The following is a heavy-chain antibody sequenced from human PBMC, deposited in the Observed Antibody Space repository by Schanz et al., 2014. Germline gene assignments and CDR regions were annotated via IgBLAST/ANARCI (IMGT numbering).Heavy chain of an antibody. CDR3: AKERYGSGTTHFDY. D-gene: IGHD3-10*01. CDR1: GFTFSSYA. CDR2: ISGSGSNT. V-gene: IGHV3-23*04. Sequence: VQLVESGGGLAQPGGSLRLSCAASGFTFSSYAMDWVRQAPGKGLEWVSGISGSGSNTYYADSVKGRFTISRDNSKNTLFLQMNSLRAEDTAVYYCAKERYGSGTTHFDYWGQGTLVTVSS. J-gene: IGHJ4*02.